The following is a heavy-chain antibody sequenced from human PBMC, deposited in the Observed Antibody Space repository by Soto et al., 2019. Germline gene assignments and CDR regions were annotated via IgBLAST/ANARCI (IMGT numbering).Heavy chain of an antibody. D-gene: IGHD4-17*01. CDR1: GFTFTGYY. J-gene: IGHJ6*02. V-gene: IGHV1-2*04. Sequence: ASVKVSCKASGFTFTGYYMHCVRQAPGQGLEWMGWTNPNSGGTNYAQKFQGWVTMTRDTSISTAYMELSRLRSDDTAVYYCAREPVTTSYYYYGMGVWSQGTTVTVSS. CDR3: AREPVTTSYYYYGMGV. CDR2: TNPNSGGT.